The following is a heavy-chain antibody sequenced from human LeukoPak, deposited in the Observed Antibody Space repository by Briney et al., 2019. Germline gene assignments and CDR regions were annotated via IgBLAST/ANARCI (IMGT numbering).Heavy chain of an antibody. V-gene: IGHV3-66*01. CDR1: GFTVSSNY. CDR2: TYNDTST. J-gene: IGHJ4*02. D-gene: IGHD3-22*01. Sequence: GGSLRLSCAASGFTVSSNYMTWVRQAPGKGLEWVSITYNDTSTYYADSVKGRFTISRDNSKNTLYLQMKSLRVEDTAVYYCARDASGSIDYWGQGTLVTVSS. CDR3: ARDASGSIDY.